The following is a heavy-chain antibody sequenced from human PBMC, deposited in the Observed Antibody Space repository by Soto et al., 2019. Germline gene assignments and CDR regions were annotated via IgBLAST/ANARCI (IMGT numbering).Heavy chain of an antibody. CDR2: ISYDGNNK. CDR3: AKNYYGAGSYLMMDDY. J-gene: IGHJ4*02. D-gene: IGHD3-10*01. CDR1: AFSFNSYA. V-gene: IGHV3-30*18. Sequence: QVQLVESGGGVVQPGRSLRLSCVASAFSFNSYAMHWVRQGPGKGLEWVAVISYDGNNKWYADSVKCRFTISRDKYENTLYLQMTSLRAEDTAVYYCAKNYYGAGSYLMMDDYWGQGALVTVSA.